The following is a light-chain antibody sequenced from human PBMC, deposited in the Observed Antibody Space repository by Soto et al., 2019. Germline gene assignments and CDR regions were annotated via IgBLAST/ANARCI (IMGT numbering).Light chain of an antibody. J-gene: IGLJ1*01. V-gene: IGLV2-14*01. CDR1: SSDVGSYHY. Sequence: QLVLTQPASVSGSPGQSITISCTGTSSDVGSYHYVSWFQQHPGKAPKLIIFEVSDRPSGVSTRFSGSKSGDTASLTISGLQADDEADYYCSSYTSGRDVYVFGGGTKLTVL. CDR3: SSYTSGRDVYV. CDR2: EVS.